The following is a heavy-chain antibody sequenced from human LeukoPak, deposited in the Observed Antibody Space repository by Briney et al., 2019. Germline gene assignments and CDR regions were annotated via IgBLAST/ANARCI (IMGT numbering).Heavy chain of an antibody. J-gene: IGHJ4*02. V-gene: IGHV3-30*02. CDR1: GFTFSTYG. CDR2: IRYDGSIK. Sequence: PGGSLRLSCAASGFTFSTYGMHWVRQAPDKGLEWVAFIRYDGSIKYYADSVKGRFTISRDNSKSTLYLQLNSLRAEDTALYYCAKVFGVAVAGTRGFFDYWGQGTLVTVSS. CDR3: AKVFGVAVAGTRGFFDY. D-gene: IGHD6-19*01.